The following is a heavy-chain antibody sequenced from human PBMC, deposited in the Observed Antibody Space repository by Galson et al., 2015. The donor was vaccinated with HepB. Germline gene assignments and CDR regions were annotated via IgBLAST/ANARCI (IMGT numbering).Heavy chain of an antibody. Sequence: SLRLSCAASGFTFSTYSMNWVRQTPGKGLEWISYISSSSATIYYADSVKGRFTISRDNAKDSLYLQMNSLRAEDTAVYYCARAFYYDSSAYYEYWGQGTLVTVSS. CDR2: ISSSSATI. CDR1: GFTFSTYS. CDR3: ARAFYYDSSAYYEY. D-gene: IGHD3-22*01. J-gene: IGHJ4*02. V-gene: IGHV3-48*01.